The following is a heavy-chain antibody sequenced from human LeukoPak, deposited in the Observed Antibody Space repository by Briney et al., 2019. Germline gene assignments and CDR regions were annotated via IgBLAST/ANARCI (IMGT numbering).Heavy chain of an antibody. V-gene: IGHV3-23*01. CDR3: VKDGSWGDYQFYFYIDV. Sequence: PGESLRLSCEVSGLTFGSHSMGWVRQAPGKGLEWLSGISGSGYYTYYAASVKGRFTVSRDNARNTLYLEMNSLRAEDTAVYYCVKDGSWGDYQFYFYIDVWGQGTLVTVSS. J-gene: IGHJ5*02. D-gene: IGHD2/OR15-2a*01. CDR1: GLTFGSHS. CDR2: ISGSGYYT.